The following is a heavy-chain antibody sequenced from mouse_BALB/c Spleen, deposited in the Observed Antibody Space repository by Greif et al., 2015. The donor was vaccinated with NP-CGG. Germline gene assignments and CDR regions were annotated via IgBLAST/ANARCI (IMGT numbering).Heavy chain of an antibody. J-gene: IGHJ3*01. CDR3: ARKGLYYDYPFAY. Sequence: EVHLVESGPGLVKPSQSLSLTCTVTGYSITSDYAWDWIRQSPGNKLEWMGYISYSGSTSYNPSLKSRISITRDTSKNQFFLQLNSVTTEDTATYYCARKGLYYDYPFAYWGQGTLVTVSA. CDR2: ISYSGST. CDR1: GYSITSDYA. V-gene: IGHV3-2*02. D-gene: IGHD2-4*01.